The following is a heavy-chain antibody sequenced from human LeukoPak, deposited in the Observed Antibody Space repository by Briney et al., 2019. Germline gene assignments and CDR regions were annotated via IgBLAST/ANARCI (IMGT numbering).Heavy chain of an antibody. CDR1: GGSISSYY. V-gene: IGHV4-59*01. Sequence: SETLSLTCTVSGGSISSYYWSWIRQPPGKGLEWIGYIYYSGSTNYNPSLKSRVTISVDTSKNQFSLKLSSVTAADMAVYYCASSYSSGWYENWFDPWGQGTLVTVSS. J-gene: IGHJ5*02. CDR3: ASSYSSGWYENWFDP. D-gene: IGHD6-19*01. CDR2: IYYSGST.